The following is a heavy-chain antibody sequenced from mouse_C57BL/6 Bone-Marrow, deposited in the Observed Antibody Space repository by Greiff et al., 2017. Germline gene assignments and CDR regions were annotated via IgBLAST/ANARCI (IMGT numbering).Heavy chain of an antibody. V-gene: IGHV1-82*01. Sequence: QVQLQQSGPELVKPGASVKISCKASGYAFSSSWMNWVKQRPGKGLEWIGRIYPGDGDTNYNGKFKGKATLTADKSSSTAYMQLSSLTSEDSAVYFCASIYYGYDVLWGQGTLVTVSA. CDR2: IYPGDGDT. CDR1: GYAFSSSW. D-gene: IGHD2-2*01. J-gene: IGHJ3*02. CDR3: ASIYYGYDVL.